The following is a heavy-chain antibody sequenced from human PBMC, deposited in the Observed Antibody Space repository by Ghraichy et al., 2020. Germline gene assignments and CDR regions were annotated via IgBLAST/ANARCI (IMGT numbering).Heavy chain of an antibody. V-gene: IGHV3-64*01. D-gene: IGHD6-6*01. CDR2: ISSNGGST. J-gene: IGHJ2*01. CDR3: ARARNLEYSSSYWYFDL. CDR1: GFTFSSYA. Sequence: GGSLRLSCAASGFTFSSYAMHWVRQAPGKGLEYVSAISSNGGSTYYANSVKGRFTISRDNSKNTLYLQMGSLRAEDMAVYYCARARNLEYSSSYWYFDLWGRGTLVTVSS.